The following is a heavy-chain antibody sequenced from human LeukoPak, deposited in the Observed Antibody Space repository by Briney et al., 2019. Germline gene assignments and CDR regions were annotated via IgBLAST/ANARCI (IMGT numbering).Heavy chain of an antibody. Sequence: ASVKVSCKASGYTFTSYGISWVRQAPGQRLEWMVWINTNIGNRTYAQAFTARFLCAFITSVSTAYLQVSSLAAEDTAVYYCARDRRMLGYYSDYWGQGTLVTVSS. CDR3: ARDRRMLGYYSDY. J-gene: IGHJ4*02. D-gene: IGHD2-15*01. V-gene: IGHV7-4-1*02. CDR1: GYTFTSYG. CDR2: INTNIGNR.